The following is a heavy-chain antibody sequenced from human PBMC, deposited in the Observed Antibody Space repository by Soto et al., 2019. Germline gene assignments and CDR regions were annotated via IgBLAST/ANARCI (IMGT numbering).Heavy chain of an antibody. Sequence: EVHLVESGGDLVQPGGSLRLSCAASGFTFSDHHMDWVRQAPGKGLEWVARARNKAKSHTTEYAASVKGRFIISRDDSKNSLYLQMNSLSTEDTAVYYCVRRQHSSGWYHDYWGQGTLVTVSS. CDR3: VRRQHSSGWYHDY. V-gene: IGHV3-72*01. J-gene: IGHJ4*02. CDR1: GFTFSDHH. CDR2: ARNKAKSHTT. D-gene: IGHD6-19*01.